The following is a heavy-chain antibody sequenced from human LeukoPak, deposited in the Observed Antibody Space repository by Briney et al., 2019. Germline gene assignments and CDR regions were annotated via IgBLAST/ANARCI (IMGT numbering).Heavy chain of an antibody. V-gene: IGHV1-2*02. CDR3: ARAYYDFWSGYQGLGSGVEL. CDR1: GYTFTGYY. D-gene: IGHD3-3*01. Sequence: ASVKVSCKASGYTFTGYYIHWVRQAPGQGLEWMGWINPNSGGTNYPQKFQGRVTMTRDTSISTAYMELSRLRSDDTAVYYCARAYYDFWSGYQGLGSGVELWGQGTLVTVSS. CDR2: INPNSGGT. J-gene: IGHJ4*02.